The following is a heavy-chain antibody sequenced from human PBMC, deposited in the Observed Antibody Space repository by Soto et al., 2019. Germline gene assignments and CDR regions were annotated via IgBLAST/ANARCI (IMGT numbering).Heavy chain of an antibody. Sequence: YSSKLSWKGPGPSCPSYRIGWVHQMPGKGLEWMWIIYPGDSDTIYSRSFQGQVTISADKSISTAYLQWSSLKASDTAMYYCASSLGGPAFHYWGQGPRGAVSS. CDR1: GPSCPSYR. J-gene: IGHJ4*02. D-gene: IGHD3-16*01. CDR2: IYPGDSDT. V-gene: IGHV5-51*07. CDR3: ASSLGGPAFHY.